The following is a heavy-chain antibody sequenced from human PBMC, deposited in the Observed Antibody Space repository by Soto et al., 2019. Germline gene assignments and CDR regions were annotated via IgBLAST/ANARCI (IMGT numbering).Heavy chain of an antibody. CDR3: ARSWELQGALDS. D-gene: IGHD1-26*01. CDR1: GHSITSGYY. V-gene: IGHV4-38-2*01. Sequence: SETLSLTCGVSGHSITSGYYWGWIRQPPGKGLEWIGSIYYSGSTYYNPSLKSRVTTSVDRFKNQFSLKLSSVTAADTAVYYCARSWELQGALDSWGQGSLVTVSS. CDR2: IYYSGST. J-gene: IGHJ4*02.